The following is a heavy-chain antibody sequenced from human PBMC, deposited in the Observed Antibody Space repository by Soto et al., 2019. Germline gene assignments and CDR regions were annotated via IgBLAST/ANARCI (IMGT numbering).Heavy chain of an antibody. CDR2: IIPIFGTA. J-gene: IGHJ4*02. D-gene: IGHD2-2*01. Sequence: SVKVSCKASGGTFNNYVINWVRQAPGQGLEWMGGIIPIFGTANYAQKFQGRVTITADKSTSTAYMELNSLRSEDTAVYYCAGRCDSTSCLAHFDYWGQGTLVTVSS. CDR1: GGTFNNYV. CDR3: AGRCDSTSCLAHFDY. V-gene: IGHV1-69*06.